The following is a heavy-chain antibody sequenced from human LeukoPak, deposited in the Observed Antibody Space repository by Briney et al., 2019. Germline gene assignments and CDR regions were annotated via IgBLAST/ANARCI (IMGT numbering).Heavy chain of an antibody. V-gene: IGHV3-74*01. CDR1: GFTFSNYW. Sequence: GGSLRLSCAASGFTFSNYWMHCVRQAPGKGLVWVSRINNDGTSTSYADSLKGRLSISRDNAKNTVYLQENNLRADDTAVYYCARDPTYSSGWYEDYFDYWGQGTLVIVSS. CDR3: ARDPTYSSGWYEDYFDY. J-gene: IGHJ4*02. D-gene: IGHD6-19*01. CDR2: INNDGTST.